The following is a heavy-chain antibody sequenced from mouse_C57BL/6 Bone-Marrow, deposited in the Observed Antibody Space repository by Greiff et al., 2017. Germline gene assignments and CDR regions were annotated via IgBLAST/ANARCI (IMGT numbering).Heavy chain of an antibody. CDR2: IDPETGGT. V-gene: IGHV1-15*01. D-gene: IGHD2-4*01. CDR1: GYTFTDYE. CDR3: TVNYYDYGGAGFAY. Sequence: QVQLQQSGAELVRPGASVTLSCKASGYTFTDYELHWVKQTPVHGLEWIGAIDPETGGTAYNQKFKGKAILTADKSSSAAYMGLRSLTSEDSAVYDCTVNYYDYGGAGFAYGGQGTLVTVSA. J-gene: IGHJ3*01.